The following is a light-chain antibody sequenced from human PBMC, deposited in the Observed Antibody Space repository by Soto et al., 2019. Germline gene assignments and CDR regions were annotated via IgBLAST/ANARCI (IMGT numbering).Light chain of an antibody. J-gene: IGLJ1*01. CDR1: SSDVGGYNY. CDR2: EVI. V-gene: IGLV2-14*01. CDR3: SSYTTTRPLV. Sequence: QSALTQPASVSESPGQSITISCTGTSSDVGGYNYVSWYQQHPGKAPKLMIYEVISRPSGVSNRFSGSKSGNTASLTISGLQAEDEADYYCSSYTTTRPLVFGTATKLTV.